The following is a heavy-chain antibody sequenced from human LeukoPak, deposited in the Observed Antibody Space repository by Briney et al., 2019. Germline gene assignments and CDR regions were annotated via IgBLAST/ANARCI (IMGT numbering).Heavy chain of an antibody. CDR1: SGSFSGYY. J-gene: IGHJ6*03. CDR3: ARGPVVVTDYYYSYYYMDV. CDR2: INHSGST. V-gene: IGHV4-34*01. Sequence: PSETLSLTCAVYSGSFSGYYWSWIRQPPGKGPEWIVEINHSGSTNYNPSLKSRVTISLDTSKNQFSLKLNSVTAADTAVYFCARGPVVVTDYYYSYYYMDVWGKGTTVTVSS. D-gene: IGHD2-21*02.